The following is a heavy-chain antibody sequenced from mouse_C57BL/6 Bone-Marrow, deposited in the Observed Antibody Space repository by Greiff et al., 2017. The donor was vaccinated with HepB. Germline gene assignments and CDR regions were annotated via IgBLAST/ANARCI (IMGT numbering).Heavy chain of an antibody. D-gene: IGHD2-5*01. Sequence: EVQLVESGPGLVKPSQSLSLTCSVTGYSITSGYYWNWIRQFPGNKLEWMGYISYDGSNNYNPSLKNRISITRDTSKNQFFLKLNSVTTEDTATYYCASDLAYYSNLFAYWGQGTLVTVSA. CDR1: GYSITSGYY. J-gene: IGHJ3*01. CDR3: ASDLAYYSNLFAY. CDR2: ISYDGSN. V-gene: IGHV3-6*01.